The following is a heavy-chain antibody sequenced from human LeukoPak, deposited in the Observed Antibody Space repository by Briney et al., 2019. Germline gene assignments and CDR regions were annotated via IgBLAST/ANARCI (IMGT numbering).Heavy chain of an antibody. V-gene: IGHV3-23*01. CDR2: ISGGGGST. J-gene: IGHJ4*02. D-gene: IGHD6-6*01. CDR3: AKDFSSSPYYYDY. Sequence: PGGSLRLSCSASGFAFSSCAITWVRQAPGQGLEWVATISGGGGSTYYADSVKGRFTISRDNSKNTLSLQMNSLRAEDTAVYYCAKDFSSSPYYYDYWGQGTLVTVSS. CDR1: GFAFSSCA.